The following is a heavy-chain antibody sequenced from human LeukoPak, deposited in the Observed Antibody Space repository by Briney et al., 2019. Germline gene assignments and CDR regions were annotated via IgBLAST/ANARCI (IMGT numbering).Heavy chain of an antibody. CDR1: GFTFSSYA. Sequence: GGSLRLSCSAYGFTFSSYAMSWVRQAPGKGLEWVSAISGSGGSTYYADSVKGRFTISRDNSKNTLYLQMNSLRAEDTAVYYCAKANIYSNYYYYYMDVWGKGTTVTVSS. J-gene: IGHJ6*03. D-gene: IGHD4-11*01. CDR3: AKANIYSNYYYYYMDV. CDR2: ISGSGGST. V-gene: IGHV3-23*01.